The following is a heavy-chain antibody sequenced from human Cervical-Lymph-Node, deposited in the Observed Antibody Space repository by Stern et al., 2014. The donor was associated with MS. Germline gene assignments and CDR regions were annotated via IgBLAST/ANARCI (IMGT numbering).Heavy chain of an antibody. CDR1: GGTFSSYA. CDR3: ARGELKEGLVRGMDV. J-gene: IGHJ6*02. Sequence: QMQLVQSGAEVKKPGSSVKVSCKASGGTFSSYAISWVRQAPGQGLEWMGGIIPIFGTANYAKKFQGRVTITADESTRQDSMELNSLRSEDTAVYYCARGELKEGLVRGMDVWGQGTTVTVSS. V-gene: IGHV1-69*01. D-gene: IGHD1-26*01. CDR2: IIPIFGTA.